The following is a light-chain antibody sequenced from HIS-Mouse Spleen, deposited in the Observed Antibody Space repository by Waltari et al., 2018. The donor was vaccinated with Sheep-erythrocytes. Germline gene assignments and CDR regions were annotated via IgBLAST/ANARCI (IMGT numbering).Light chain of an antibody. Sequence: QSALTQPRSVSGSPGQSVTISCTGTSSDVGGYNYVSWYQQHPGKAPKLMIYEVSTRRSGVPDRFSGSKSGNTASLTVSGLQAEDEADYYCSSYAGSNNWVFGGGTKLTVL. J-gene: IGLJ3*02. CDR2: EVS. V-gene: IGLV2-8*01. CDR1: SSDVGGYNY. CDR3: SSYAGSNNWV.